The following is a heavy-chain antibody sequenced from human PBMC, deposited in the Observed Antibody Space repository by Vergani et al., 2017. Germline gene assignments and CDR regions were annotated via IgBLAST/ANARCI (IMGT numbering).Heavy chain of an antibody. CDR3: ARARSLISSWISIAVAGYYFDY. D-gene: IGHD6-19*01. CDR2: IYYSGST. Sequence: QVQLQESGPGLVKPSQTLSLTCTVSGGSISSGGYYWSWIRQHPGKGLEWIGYIYYSGSTYYNPSLKSRVTISVDTSKNQFSLKLGSVTAADTAVYYCARARSLISSWISIAVAGYYFDYWGQGTLVTVSS. J-gene: IGHJ4*02. V-gene: IGHV4-31*03. CDR1: GGSISSGGYY.